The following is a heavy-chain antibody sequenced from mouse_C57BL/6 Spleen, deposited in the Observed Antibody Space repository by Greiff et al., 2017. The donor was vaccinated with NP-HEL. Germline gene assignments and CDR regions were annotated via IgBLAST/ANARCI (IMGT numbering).Heavy chain of an antibody. CDR3: TNYYGSSGFDY. J-gene: IGHJ2*01. Sequence: VQLQQSGAELVRPGASVTLSCKASGYTFTDYEMHWVKQTPLHGLEWIGAIDPETGGTAYNQKFKGKAILTADKTSSTAYMELRSLTSEDSAVYYCTNYYGSSGFDYWGQGTTLTVSS. D-gene: IGHD1-1*01. CDR1: GYTFTDYE. CDR2: IDPETGGT. V-gene: IGHV1-15*01.